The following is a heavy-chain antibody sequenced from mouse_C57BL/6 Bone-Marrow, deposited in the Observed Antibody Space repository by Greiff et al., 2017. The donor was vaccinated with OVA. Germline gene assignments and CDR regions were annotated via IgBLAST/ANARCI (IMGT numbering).Heavy chain of an antibody. V-gene: IGHV1-50*01. CDR3: ARSGAAQYYAMDY. D-gene: IGHD3-2*02. Sequence: QVQLQQPGAELVKPGASVKLSCKASGYTFTSYWMQWVKQRPGQGLEWIGEIAPSDSYTNYNQKFKGKATLTVDTSSSTAYMQLSSLTSEDSAVYYCARSGAAQYYAMDYWGQGTSVTVSS. CDR2: IAPSDSYT. J-gene: IGHJ4*01. CDR1: GYTFTSYW.